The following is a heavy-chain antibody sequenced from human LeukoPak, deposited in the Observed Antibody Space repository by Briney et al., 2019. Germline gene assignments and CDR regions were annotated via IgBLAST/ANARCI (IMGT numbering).Heavy chain of an antibody. V-gene: IGHV3-21*04. CDR3: AKALGWLQPGDY. D-gene: IGHD5-24*01. CDR2: ISSRSSYI. J-gene: IGHJ4*02. CDR1: GFTFSSYW. Sequence: GGSLRLSCAASGFTFSSYWMTWVRQAPGKGLEWVSSISSRSSYIYYADSVKGRFTISRDNAKNSLYLQMNSLRAEDTAVYYCAKALGWLQPGDYWGQGTLVTVSS.